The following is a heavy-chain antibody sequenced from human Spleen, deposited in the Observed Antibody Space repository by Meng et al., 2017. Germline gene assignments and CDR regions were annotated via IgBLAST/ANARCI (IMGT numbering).Heavy chain of an antibody. CDR3: ARGGASSKWFDP. Sequence: QVQLQESGPGLVKTSQTLSLTCTVSGASISSANYYWSWIRQPPGKGLEWIGYISYSGSAYYNPSLKSRLTISIDPSKNQFSLNLTSVTAADTAVYYCARGGASSKWFDPWGQGTLVTVSS. D-gene: IGHD2/OR15-2a*01. CDR1: GASISSANYY. J-gene: IGHJ5*02. V-gene: IGHV4-30-4*01. CDR2: ISYSGSA.